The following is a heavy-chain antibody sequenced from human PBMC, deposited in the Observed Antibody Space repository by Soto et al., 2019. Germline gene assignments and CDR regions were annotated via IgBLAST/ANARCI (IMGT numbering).Heavy chain of an antibody. V-gene: IGHV3-23*01. Sequence: EVQLLESGGGLVQPGGSLRLSCVDSGFAFSRHAMSWIRQAPGKGLEWVSTITNTGVATYYADSVKGRFTISRDNFQNTLSLHMSSLRAEDTAMYYCAKGQEYGDFRTNWFGPWGQGALVTVSS. J-gene: IGHJ5*01. CDR1: GFAFSRHA. CDR3: AKGQEYGDFRTNWFGP. CDR2: ITNTGVAT. D-gene: IGHD2-21*02.